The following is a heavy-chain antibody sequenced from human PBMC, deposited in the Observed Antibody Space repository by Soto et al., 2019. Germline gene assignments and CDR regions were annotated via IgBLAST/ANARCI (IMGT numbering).Heavy chain of an antibody. J-gene: IGHJ6*02. Sequence: SVKVSCKASGGTFRGYAISWVRQAPGQGLEWMGGIIPIFGTANYAQKFQGRVTITADESTSTDYMELSSLRSEDTAVYYCAANVDPGYFSSTSCYIFSGMDVWGQGTTVTVSS. CDR3: AANVDPGYFSSTSCYIFSGMDV. D-gene: IGHD2-2*02. CDR2: IIPIFGTA. CDR1: GGTFRGYA. V-gene: IGHV1-69*13.